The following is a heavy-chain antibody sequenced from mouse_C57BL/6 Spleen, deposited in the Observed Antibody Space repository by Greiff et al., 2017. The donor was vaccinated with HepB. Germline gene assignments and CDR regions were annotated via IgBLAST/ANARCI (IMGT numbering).Heavy chain of an antibody. V-gene: IGHV1-54*01. Sequence: QVQLQQSGAELVRPGTSVKVSCKASGYAFTNYLIEWVKQRPGQGLEWIGVINPGSGGTNYNEKFKGKATLTADKSYSTAYMQLSSLTSEDSAVYFCARCYYCSHYAMDYWGQGTSVTVSS. CDR3: ARCYYCSHYAMDY. J-gene: IGHJ4*01. CDR2: INPGSGGT. D-gene: IGHD1-1*01. CDR1: GYAFTNYL.